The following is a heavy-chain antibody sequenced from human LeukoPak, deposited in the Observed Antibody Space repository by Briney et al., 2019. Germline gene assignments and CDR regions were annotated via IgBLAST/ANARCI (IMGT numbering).Heavy chain of an antibody. CDR2: IYCTGSS. Sequence: SETLSLTCTVSGASINRHFWSSIRQPPEKGLECVGTIYCTGSSNYIPSLECRVTISVDTSKNQFYLKLSSVTAADTAVYYCARGRYYFDYWGQGTLVTVSS. J-gene: IGHJ4*02. CDR1: GASINRHF. CDR3: ARGRYYFDY. V-gene: IGHV4-59*08.